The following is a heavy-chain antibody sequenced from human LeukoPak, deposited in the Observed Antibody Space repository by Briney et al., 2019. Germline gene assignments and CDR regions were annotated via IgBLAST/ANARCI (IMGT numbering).Heavy chain of an antibody. V-gene: IGHV4-61*02. CDR2: ISSSGST. CDR1: GDSISSGDYY. D-gene: IGHD3-10*01. Sequence: PSETLSLTCTVSGDSISSGDYYWSWIRQPAGKGLEWIGRISSSGSTNYNPSLKSRATISVDTSRNQFSLKLSSVTAADTAVYYCARGLWFGDENPPYFDYWGQGILVTVSS. J-gene: IGHJ4*02. CDR3: ARGLWFGDENPPYFDY.